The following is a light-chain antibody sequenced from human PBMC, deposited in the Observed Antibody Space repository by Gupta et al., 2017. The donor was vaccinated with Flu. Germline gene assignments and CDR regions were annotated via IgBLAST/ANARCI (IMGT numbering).Light chain of an antibody. J-gene: IGKJ2*03. CDR3: QQYYGTPYS. CDR1: QSVLYSSNNKNY. CDR2: WAS. V-gene: IGKV4-1*01. Sequence: DILLTQSPDSLAVSLGERATINCKSSQSVLYSSNNKNYLAWYQQKPGQPPKLLIYWASTRDSGVPDRFSGSGSGTDFTLTISSLQAEDVAVYYCQQYYGTPYSFGQGTKLEIK.